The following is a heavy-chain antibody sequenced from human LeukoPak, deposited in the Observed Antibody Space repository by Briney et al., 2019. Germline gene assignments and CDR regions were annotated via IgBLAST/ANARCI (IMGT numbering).Heavy chain of an antibody. D-gene: IGHD5-24*01. CDR1: GYTLTGYY. V-gene: IGHV1-2*02. CDR3: ARDLPRDGYNYIDY. Sequence: ASVKVSCKASGYTLTGYYMHWVRQAPGQGLEWMGWINPNSGGTNYAQKFQGRVTMTRDTSISTAYMELSRLRSDDTAVYYCARDLPRDGYNYIDYWGQGTLVTVSS. CDR2: INPNSGGT. J-gene: IGHJ4*02.